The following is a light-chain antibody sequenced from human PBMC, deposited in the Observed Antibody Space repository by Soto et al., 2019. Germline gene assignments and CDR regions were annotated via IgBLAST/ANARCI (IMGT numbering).Light chain of an antibody. CDR3: SSYTSSSPLYV. J-gene: IGLJ1*01. CDR2: DVS. CDR1: SSDVGGSNY. Sequence: QSALTQPASVSGSPGQSITISCTGTSSDVGGSNYVSWYQQHPGQAPKLMIYDVSNRPSGVSNRFSGSKSGNTASLTISGLQAEDEADYYCSSYTSSSPLYVFGTGTKLTVL. V-gene: IGLV2-14*01.